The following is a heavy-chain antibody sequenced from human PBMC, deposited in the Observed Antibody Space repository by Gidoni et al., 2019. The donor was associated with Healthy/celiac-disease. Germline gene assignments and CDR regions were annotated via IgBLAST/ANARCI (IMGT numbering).Heavy chain of an antibody. CDR1: SSYG. CDR2: ISYDGSNK. CDR3: AKGAIAVAVLGLFDS. V-gene: IGHV3-30*18. J-gene: IGHJ5*01. D-gene: IGHD6-19*01. Sequence: SSYGMHWVRQAPGKGLEWVAVISYDGSNKYYADSVKGRFTISRDNSKNTLYLQMNSLRAEDTAVYYCAKGAIAVAVLGLFDSWGQGTLVTVSS.